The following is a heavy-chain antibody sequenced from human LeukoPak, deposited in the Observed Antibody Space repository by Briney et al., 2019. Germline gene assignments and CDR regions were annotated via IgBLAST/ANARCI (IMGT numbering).Heavy chain of an antibody. CDR2: MKEDGSEK. D-gene: IGHD3-10*01. Sequence: PGGSLRLSCAASGFTFSDYWMNWVRQAPGKGLEWVANMKEDGSEKYCVDCVKGRFTISRDNAKNSLYLQMNSLRVEDTAVYYCARGPNSGSRSDYFDYWGQGTLVTVSS. CDR3: ARGPNSGSRSDYFDY. V-gene: IGHV3-7*03. J-gene: IGHJ4*02. CDR1: GFTFSDYW.